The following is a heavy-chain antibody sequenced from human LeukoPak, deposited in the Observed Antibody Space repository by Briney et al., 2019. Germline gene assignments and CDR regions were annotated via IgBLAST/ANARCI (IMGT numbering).Heavy chain of an antibody. J-gene: IGHJ4*02. CDR3: VRYQSFGLMAY. Sequence: PGGSLRLSCAASDFTFSSYWMHWVRQAPGKGLVWVSRINGDGGSTTYADSVKGRFTISRDNAKNTLYLQMNSLRAEDTAVYYCVRYQSFGLMAYGARGPRVTVS. V-gene: IGHV3-74*03. CDR1: DFTFSSYW. CDR2: INGDGGST. D-gene: IGHD3-16*01.